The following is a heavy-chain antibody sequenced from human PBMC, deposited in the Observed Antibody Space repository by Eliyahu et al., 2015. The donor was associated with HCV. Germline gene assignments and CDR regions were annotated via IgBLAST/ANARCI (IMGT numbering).Heavy chain of an antibody. Sequence: QVQLQESGPGLVKPSETLSLTCTVSGDSFSANYWTWVRQPPGKGLEWIGFIHYTGRTSYNPSLKSRVTILLDTSKNQFSLKLSSVTAADTAVYYCAKREGPGPRGVDVWGQGTTVTVSS. CDR1: GDSFSANY. J-gene: IGHJ6*02. V-gene: IGHV4-59*08. CDR2: IHYTGRT. CDR3: AKREGPGPRGVDV.